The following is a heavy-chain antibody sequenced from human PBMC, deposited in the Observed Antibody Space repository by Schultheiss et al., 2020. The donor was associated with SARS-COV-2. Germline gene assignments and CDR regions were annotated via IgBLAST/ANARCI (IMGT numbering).Heavy chain of an antibody. J-gene: IGHJ6*02. CDR1: GFTFSDYY. CDR3: ARDDGIAVAGTDYYYGMDV. D-gene: IGHD6-19*01. CDR2: ISSSGSTI. V-gene: IGHV3-11*04. Sequence: SCAASGFTFSDYYMSWIRQAPGKGLEWVSYISSSGSTIYYADSVKGRFTISRDNAKNSLYLQMNSLRAEDTAVYYCARDDGIAVAGTDYYYGMDVWGQGTTVTVSS.